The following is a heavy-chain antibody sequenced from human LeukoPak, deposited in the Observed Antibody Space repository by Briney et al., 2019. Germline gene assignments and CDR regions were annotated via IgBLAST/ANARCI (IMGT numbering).Heavy chain of an antibody. CDR1: GFTFSSYA. CDR3: RSVPTYDPLYMDV. D-gene: IGHD3-3*01. J-gene: IGHJ6*03. CDR2: ISGSGGST. Sequence: GGSLRLSCGASGFTFSSYAMSWVRQAPGKGLEWVSAISGSGGSTYYADSVKGRFTISRDNSKNTLYLQMNSLRAEDTAVYYCRSVPTYDPLYMDVWGKGTTVTVSS. V-gene: IGHV3-23*01.